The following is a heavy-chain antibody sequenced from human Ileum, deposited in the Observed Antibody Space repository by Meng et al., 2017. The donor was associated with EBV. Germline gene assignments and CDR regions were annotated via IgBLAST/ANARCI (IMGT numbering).Heavy chain of an antibody. D-gene: IGHD2-2*01. CDR3: VYSISFH. CDR2: ISSTCSTT. CDR1: GVTFSNYY. V-gene: IGHV3-11*01. Sequence: GQVGDAGRWPVNPVGSLGLPWLTSGVTFSNYYMRWSLQSPGKGLEWVAFISSTCSTTYYAYSVKGRFTVSRDNAKNALFLEMHSLSAENTAVYYCVYSISFHWGQGTLVTVSS. J-gene: IGHJ4*02.